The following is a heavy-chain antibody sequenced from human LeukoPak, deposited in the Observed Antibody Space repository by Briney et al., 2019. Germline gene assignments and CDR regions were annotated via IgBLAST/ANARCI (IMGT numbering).Heavy chain of an antibody. CDR1: GFTFSSYN. Sequence: PGGSLRLSCAASGFTFSSYNMNWVRQAPGKGLEWISYITTSSSEIYYADSVKGRFTISRDNAKNSLYLQMYSLRDEGTAVYYCVRRVVGAMPFDYWGQGTLVTVSS. CDR3: VRRVVGAMPFDY. J-gene: IGHJ4*02. V-gene: IGHV3-48*02. D-gene: IGHD1-26*01. CDR2: ITTSSSEI.